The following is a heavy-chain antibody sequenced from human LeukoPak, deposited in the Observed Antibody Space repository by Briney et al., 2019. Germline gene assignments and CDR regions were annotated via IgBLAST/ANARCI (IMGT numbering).Heavy chain of an antibody. J-gene: IGHJ6*02. D-gene: IGHD5-12*01. V-gene: IGHV1-24*01. CDR1: GYTLTELS. CDR3: ATSRGYSGHASKPTLEDYYGMDV. CDR2: FDPEDGET. Sequence: GASVTVSCTVSGYTLTELSMHWVRQAPGKGLEWMGGFDPEDGETIYAQKFQGRVTMTEDTSTDTAYMELSSLRSEDTAVYYCATSRGYSGHASKPTLEDYYGMDVWGQGTTVTVSS.